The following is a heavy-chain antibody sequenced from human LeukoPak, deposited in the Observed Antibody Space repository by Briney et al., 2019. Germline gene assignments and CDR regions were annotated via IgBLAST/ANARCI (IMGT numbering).Heavy chain of an antibody. D-gene: IGHD3-10*01. J-gene: IGHJ4*02. CDR2: IYYSGST. V-gene: IGHV4-59*12. CDR1: GGSISSYY. CDR3: ARSITMARGVITRSPPG. Sequence: KPSETLSLTCTVSGGSISSYYWSWIRQPPGKGLEWIGYIYYSGSTNYNPSLKSRVTISVDTSKNQFSLKLSSVTAADTAVYYCARSITMARGVITRSPPGWGQGTLVTVSS.